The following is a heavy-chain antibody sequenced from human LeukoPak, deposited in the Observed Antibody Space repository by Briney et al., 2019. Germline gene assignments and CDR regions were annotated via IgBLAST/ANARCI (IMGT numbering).Heavy chain of an antibody. V-gene: IGHV4-4*07. CDR1: GGSISSYY. D-gene: IGHD2-2*02. Sequence: SETLSLTCTVSGGSISSYYWSWIRQPAGKGLEWIGRIYTSGSTNYNPSLKSRVTMSVDTSKNQFSLKLSSVTAADTAVYYCARAGCSSTSCYKEGYNWFDPWGQGTLVTVSS. CDR3: ARAGCSSTSCYKEGYNWFDP. J-gene: IGHJ5*02. CDR2: IYTSGST.